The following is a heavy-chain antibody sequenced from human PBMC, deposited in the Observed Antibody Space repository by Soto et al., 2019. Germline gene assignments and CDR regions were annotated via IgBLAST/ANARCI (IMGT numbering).Heavy chain of an antibody. D-gene: IGHD4-17*01. CDR2: ISYDGSNK. J-gene: IGHJ3*02. CDR1: GFTFSSYA. Sequence: QVQLVESGGGVVQPGRSLRLSCAASGFTFSSYAMHWVRQAPGKGLEWVAVISYDGSNKYYADSVKGRFTISRDNSKNTLYLQMNSLRAEDTAVYYCARGVYGDYSFSRYDAFDIWGQGTMVTVSS. CDR3: ARGVYGDYSFSRYDAFDI. V-gene: IGHV3-30-3*01.